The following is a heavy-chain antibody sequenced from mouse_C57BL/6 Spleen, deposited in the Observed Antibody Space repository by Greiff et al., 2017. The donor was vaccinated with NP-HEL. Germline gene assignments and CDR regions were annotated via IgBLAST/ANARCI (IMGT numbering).Heavy chain of an antibody. Sequence: EVQLQQSGPELVKPGASVKIPCKASGYTFTDYNMDWVKQSHGKSLEWIGDINPNNGGTIYNQKFKGKATLTVDKSSSTAYMELRSLTSEDTAVYYCARRGLGRGGYYFDYWGQGTTLTVSS. CDR1: GYTFTDYN. J-gene: IGHJ2*01. V-gene: IGHV1-18*01. D-gene: IGHD4-1*01. CDR2: INPNNGGT. CDR3: ARRGLGRGGYYFDY.